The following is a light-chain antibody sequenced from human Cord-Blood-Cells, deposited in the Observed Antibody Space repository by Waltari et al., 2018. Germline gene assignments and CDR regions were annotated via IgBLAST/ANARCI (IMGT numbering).Light chain of an antibody. Sequence: QSALTQPASVSGSPGQSITISCTGTSSDVGSYNLVSWYQQHPGKAPKLMIYEGSKRPSGVSNRFSGSKSGNTASLTISGLQAEDEADYYCCSYAGSSTFVFGTGNKVTV. CDR1: SSDVGSYNL. CDR2: EGS. CDR3: CSYAGSSTFV. V-gene: IGLV2-23*01. J-gene: IGLJ1*01.